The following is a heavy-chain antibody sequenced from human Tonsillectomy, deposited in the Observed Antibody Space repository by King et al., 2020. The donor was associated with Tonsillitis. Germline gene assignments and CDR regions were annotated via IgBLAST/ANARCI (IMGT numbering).Heavy chain of an antibody. D-gene: IGHD3-16*01. J-gene: IGHJ4*02. CDR3: ARHGAYFDY. CDR1: GGSISTYY. V-gene: IGHV4-59*08. CDR2: TSNSGST. Sequence: QLQESGPGLVKPSETLSLTCTVSGGSISTYYWSWIRQPPGKGLEWIGYTSNSGSTNYNPSLKSRVTISADTSKNQFSLKLSSVTAADTAVYYCARHGAYFDYWGQGTLVTVSP.